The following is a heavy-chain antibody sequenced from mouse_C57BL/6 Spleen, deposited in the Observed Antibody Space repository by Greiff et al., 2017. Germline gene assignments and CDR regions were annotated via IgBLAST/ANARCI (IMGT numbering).Heavy chain of an antibody. CDR2: ISYDGSN. Sequence: VQLKQSGPGLVKPSQSLSLTCSVTGYSITSGYYWNWIRQFPGNKLEWMGYISYDGSNNYNPSLKNRISITRDTSKNQFFLKLNSVTTEDTATYYCARVIYDGYAMDYWGQGTSVTVSS. J-gene: IGHJ4*01. CDR3: ARVIYDGYAMDY. V-gene: IGHV3-6*01. CDR1: GYSITSGYY. D-gene: IGHD2-3*01.